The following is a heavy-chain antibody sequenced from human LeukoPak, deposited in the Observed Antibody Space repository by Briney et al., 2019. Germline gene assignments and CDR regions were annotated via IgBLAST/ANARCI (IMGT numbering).Heavy chain of an antibody. CDR2: IIPIFGTA. J-gene: IGHJ4*02. V-gene: IGHV1-69*13. Sequence: GASVKVSCKDSGGTFSSYAISWVRQAPGQGLEWMGGIIPIFGTANYAQKFQGRVTITADESTSTAYMELSSLRSEDTAVYYCAGGHTAMVTGYFDYWGQGTLVTVSS. CDR1: GGTFSSYA. CDR3: AGGHTAMVTGYFDY. D-gene: IGHD5-18*01.